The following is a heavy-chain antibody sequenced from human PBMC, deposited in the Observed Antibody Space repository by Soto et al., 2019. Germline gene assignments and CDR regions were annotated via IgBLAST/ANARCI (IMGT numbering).Heavy chain of an antibody. CDR2: ISYDGSNK. Sequence: GGSLRLSCAASGFTFSSYAMHWVRQAPGKGLEWVAVISYDGSNKYYADSVKGRFTISRDNSKNTLYLQMNSLRAEDTAVYYCARADGWNFDYWGQGTLVTVSS. V-gene: IGHV3-30-3*01. J-gene: IGHJ4*02. CDR3: ARADGWNFDY. D-gene: IGHD6-19*01. CDR1: GFTFSSYA.